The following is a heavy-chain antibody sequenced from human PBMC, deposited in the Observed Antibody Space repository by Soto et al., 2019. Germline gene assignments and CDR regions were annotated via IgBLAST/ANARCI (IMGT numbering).Heavy chain of an antibody. CDR2: IKSKLDGETI. D-gene: IGHD6-19*01. CDR1: GFAFRNVW. J-gene: IGHJ4*02. Sequence: EGQLGESGGGLVKPGGSLTLSCAASGFAFRNVWMHWVRQAPGQGLEWVGRIKSKLDGETIDYAAPVKGRFTISRDDSNNMLYLQMNTLKTEDTGVYYCTPLALKYNSDWYEFSDWGQGTLVTVSS. V-gene: IGHV3-15*07. CDR3: TPLALKYNSDWYEFSD.